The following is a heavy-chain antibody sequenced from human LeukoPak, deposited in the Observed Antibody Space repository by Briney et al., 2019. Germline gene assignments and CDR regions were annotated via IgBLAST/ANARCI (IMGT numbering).Heavy chain of an antibody. CDR1: GGSISSYY. CDR2: IYYSGST. CDR3: AIVVVPAHYFDY. J-gene: IGHJ4*02. Sequence: SETPSLTCTVSGGSISSYYWSWIRQPPGKGLEWIGYIYYSGSTNYNPSLKSRVTISVDTSKNQFSLKLSSVTAADTAVYYCAIVVVPAHYFDYWGQGTLVTVSS. D-gene: IGHD2-2*01. V-gene: IGHV4-59*12.